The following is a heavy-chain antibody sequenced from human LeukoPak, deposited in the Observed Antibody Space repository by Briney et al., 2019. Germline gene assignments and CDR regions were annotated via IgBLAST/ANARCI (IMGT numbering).Heavy chain of an antibody. Sequence: ASVKVPCKASGYTFTGYYMHWVRQAPGQGLEWMGWINPNSGGTNYAQKFQGRVTMTRDTSISTAYMELSRLRSDDTAVYYCARPDSDDYGDYFDYWGQGTLVTVSS. CDR2: INPNSGGT. CDR1: GYTFTGYY. V-gene: IGHV1-2*02. D-gene: IGHD4-17*01. J-gene: IGHJ4*02. CDR3: ARPDSDDYGDYFDY.